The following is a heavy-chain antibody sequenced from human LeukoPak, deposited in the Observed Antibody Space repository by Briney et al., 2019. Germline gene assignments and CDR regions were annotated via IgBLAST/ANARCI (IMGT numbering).Heavy chain of an antibody. V-gene: IGHV4-39*07. D-gene: IGHD3-10*01. CDR1: GGSISSSSYY. CDR2: INHSGST. J-gene: IGHJ4*02. CDR3: ARDSYYYGSGSYQFDY. Sequence: SETLSLTCTVSGGSISSSSYYWGWIRQPPGKGLEWIGEINHSGSTNYNPSLKSRVTISVDTSKNQFSLKLSSVTAADTAVYYCARDSYYYGSGSYQFDYWGQGTLVTVSS.